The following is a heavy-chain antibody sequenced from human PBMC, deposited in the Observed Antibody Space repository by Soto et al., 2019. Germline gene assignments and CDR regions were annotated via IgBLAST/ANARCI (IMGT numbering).Heavy chain of an antibody. V-gene: IGHV1-2*04. CDR2: VNPKRGDA. Sequence: QVVLVQSGAEVKKPGDSVKVSCKSSGYKFTEYYIHWVRQAPGQGPERMGWVNPKRGDAVYAQKFQGWVTMPRDTATTTAYLEVNRLKPDDTAVYFCARDPGLPGRYWYFDLWGRGTLVTVSS. J-gene: IGHJ2*01. D-gene: IGHD3-9*01. CDR1: GYKFTEYY. CDR3: ARDPGLPGRYWYFDL.